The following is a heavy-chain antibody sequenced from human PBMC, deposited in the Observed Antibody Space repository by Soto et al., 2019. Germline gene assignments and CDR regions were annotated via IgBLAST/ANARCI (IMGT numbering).Heavy chain of an antibody. J-gene: IGHJ3*02. CDR1: GGSISSYY. Sequence: QAQLQESGPGLVKPSETLSLTCTVSGGSISSYYWSWIRQPRGNGLEWIGYIYYSGSTNYNPSLKSRVTISVDTSKNQFSLKLSSVTAADTAVYYCASLCSSTSCYAFDIWGQGTMVTVSS. CDR3: ASLCSSTSCYAFDI. CDR2: IYYSGST. V-gene: IGHV4-59*01. D-gene: IGHD2-2*01.